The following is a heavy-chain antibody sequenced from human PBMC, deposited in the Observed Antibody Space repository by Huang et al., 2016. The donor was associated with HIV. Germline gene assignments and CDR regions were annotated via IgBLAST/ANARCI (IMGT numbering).Heavy chain of an antibody. Sequence: QVQLVQSGAEVKTPGSSVKVSCKASGGSFRNFAIGWVRQAPGQGLEWMGGIIPTLGTANYAQKFQGRVTIIADESTSTAYMELSSLRSEDTAVYYCATVDYYDTSGPQRGYFDNWGQGTLVTVSS. J-gene: IGHJ4*02. CDR3: ATVDYYDTSGPQRGYFDN. D-gene: IGHD3-22*01. V-gene: IGHV1-69*01. CDR2: IIPTLGTA. CDR1: GGSFRNFA.